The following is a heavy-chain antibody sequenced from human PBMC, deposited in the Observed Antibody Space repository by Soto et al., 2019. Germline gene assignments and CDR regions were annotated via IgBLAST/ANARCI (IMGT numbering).Heavy chain of an antibody. J-gene: IGHJ6*02. V-gene: IGHV1-18*04. CDR2: ISAYNGNT. CDR1: GYTFTSYG. D-gene: IGHD2-8*01. Sequence: QVQLVQSGAEVKKPGASVKVSCKASGYTFTSYGISWVRQAPGQGLEWMGWISAYNGNTNYAQKLQGRVTMTTDTSTSTAYMELRSQRSDDTAVYYCARAHNGVPWDYYYYGMDVWGQGTTVTVSS. CDR3: ARAHNGVPWDYYYYGMDV.